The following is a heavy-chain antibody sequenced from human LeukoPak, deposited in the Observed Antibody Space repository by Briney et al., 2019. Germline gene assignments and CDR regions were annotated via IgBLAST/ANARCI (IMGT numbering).Heavy chain of an antibody. D-gene: IGHD6-13*01. V-gene: IGHV3-33*01. CDR3: ARDSGSSWDELSHHWVDP. CDR2: IWYDGSNK. J-gene: IGHJ5*02. CDR1: GFTFNNYG. Sequence: GGSLRLSCAASGFTFNNYGMHWVRQAPGKGLEWVAVIWYDGSNKYYAASVKGRFTISRDNSKNTLYLQMSSLRAEDTAVYYCARDSGSSWDELSHHWVDPWGQGTLVTVSS.